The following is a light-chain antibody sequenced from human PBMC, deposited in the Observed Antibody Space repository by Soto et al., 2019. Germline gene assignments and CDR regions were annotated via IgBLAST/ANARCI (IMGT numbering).Light chain of an antibody. CDR2: GAS. CDR1: QSVSSSY. V-gene: IGKV3-20*01. Sequence: EVVLTQAPGTLSLSPGERATLSCRASQSVSSSYLDWYRQKPGQAPRLLIYGASSRATGSPDRFSGSGSGTDFTLTISRLEPEDFALYYCQQYGSSPLTFGGGTKVEIK. CDR3: QQYGSSPLT. J-gene: IGKJ4*02.